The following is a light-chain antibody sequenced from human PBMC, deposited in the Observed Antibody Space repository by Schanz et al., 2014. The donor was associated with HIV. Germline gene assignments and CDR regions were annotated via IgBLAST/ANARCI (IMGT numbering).Light chain of an antibody. CDR1: SSNIGAHYD. J-gene: IGLJ1*01. CDR2: GNY. Sequence: QSVLTQPPSVSGAPGQRVTISCTGSSSNIGAHYDVHWYQQLPGTAPKLLIYGNYNRPSGVPDRFSGSKSGTSASLAITGLQAEDEADYYCAAWDDSLGGYVFGTGTKLTVL. CDR3: AAWDDSLGGYV. V-gene: IGLV1-40*01.